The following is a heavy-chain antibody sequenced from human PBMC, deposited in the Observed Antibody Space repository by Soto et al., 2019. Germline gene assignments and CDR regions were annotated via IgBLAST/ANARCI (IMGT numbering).Heavy chain of an antibody. CDR3: ARHGGSGSYYPYYYGMDV. CDR1: GYSFTSYW. CDR2: IYPGDSDT. Sequence: GESLKISCKGSGYSFTSYWIGWVRQMPGKGLEWMGIIYPGDSDTRYSPSFQGQVTISADKSISTAYLQWSSLKASDTAMYYCARHGGSGSYYPYYYGMDVWGQGTTVTVSS. J-gene: IGHJ6*02. D-gene: IGHD3-10*01. V-gene: IGHV5-51*01.